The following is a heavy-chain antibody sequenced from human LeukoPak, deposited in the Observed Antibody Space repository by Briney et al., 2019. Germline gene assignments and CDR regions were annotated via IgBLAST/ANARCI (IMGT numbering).Heavy chain of an antibody. CDR3: ARTMSYYYGMDV. D-gene: IGHD3-22*01. V-gene: IGHV4-61*01. CDR1: GGSVSSGSYY. J-gene: IGHJ6*02. Sequence: SETLSLTCTVSGGSVSSGSYYWSWIRQLPGKGLEWIGYIYYSGSTNYNPSLKSRVTISVDTSKNQFSLKLSSVTAADTAVYYCARTMSYYYGMDVWGQGTTVTVSS. CDR2: IYYSGST.